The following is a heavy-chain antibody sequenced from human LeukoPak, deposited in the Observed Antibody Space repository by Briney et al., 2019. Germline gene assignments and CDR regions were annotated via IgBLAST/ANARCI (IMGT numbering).Heavy chain of an antibody. CDR1: GYTFTSYG. V-gene: IGHV1-69*13. CDR2: IIPIFGTA. J-gene: IGHJ6*02. D-gene: IGHD6-6*01. CDR3: ARSYSSSSYYYYGMDV. Sequence: SVKVSCKASGYTFTSYGISWVRQAPGQGLEWMGGIIPIFGTANYAQKFQGRVTITADESTSTVYMELSSLRSEDTAVYYCARSYSSSSYYYYGMDVWGQGTTVTVSS.